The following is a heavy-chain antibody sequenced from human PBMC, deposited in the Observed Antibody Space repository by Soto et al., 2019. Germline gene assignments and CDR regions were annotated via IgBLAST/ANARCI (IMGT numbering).Heavy chain of an antibody. CDR1: GGSFSGYY. J-gene: IGHJ6*03. CDR2: INHSGST. CDR3: ARVRFTPHDCNSTSCYNYYYMDV. D-gene: IGHD2-2*02. V-gene: IGHV4-34*01. Sequence: SETLSLTCAVYGGSFSGYYWSWIRQPPGKGLEWIGEINHSGSTNYNPSLKSRVTISVDTSKNQFSLKLSSVTAADTAVYYCARVRFTPHDCNSTSCYNYYYMDVWGKGTTVTVSS.